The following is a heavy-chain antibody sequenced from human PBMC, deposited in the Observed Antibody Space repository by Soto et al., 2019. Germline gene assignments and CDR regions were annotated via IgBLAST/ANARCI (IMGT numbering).Heavy chain of an antibody. CDR3: AKDVSSRRWFDP. V-gene: IGHV4-4*07. Sequence: TLSLTCAVSGASISSYHWSLLRQPAGKGLEWIGRIQHTGNTNYNPSLKSRVTMSADTSKNQISLKMTSVTAADTAVYFCAKDVSSRRWFDPWGQGVRVTVSS. J-gene: IGHJ5*02. CDR2: IQHTGNT. CDR1: GASISSYH. D-gene: IGHD3-16*01.